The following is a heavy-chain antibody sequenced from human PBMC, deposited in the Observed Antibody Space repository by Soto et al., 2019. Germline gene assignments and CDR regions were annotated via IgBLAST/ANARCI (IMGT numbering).Heavy chain of an antibody. CDR3: ARNYGSGTANSYYYYYAMDV. CDR2: IYYRGST. V-gene: IGHV4-61*01. J-gene: IGHJ6*02. D-gene: IGHD3-10*01. Sequence: PSETLSLTCTVSGGSVNSGNYFWSWIRQPPGKALEWIGYIYYRGSTNYNPSLESRIAMSVDPSKNQFSLTLNSVTAADTAVYYCARNYGSGTANSYYYYYAMDVWGQGTTVTVSS. CDR1: GGSVNSGNYF.